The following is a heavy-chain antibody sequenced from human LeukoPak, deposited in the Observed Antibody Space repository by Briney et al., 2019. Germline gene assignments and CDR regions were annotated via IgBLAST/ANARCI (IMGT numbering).Heavy chain of an antibody. J-gene: IGHJ4*02. D-gene: IGHD5-24*01. Sequence: SETLSLTCTVSGGSISSGDYYWSWIRQPPGKGLEWIGYIYYSGSTYYNPSLKSRVTISVDTSKNQFSLKLSSVTAADTAVYYCAREGASGRWLQLNYWGQGTLVTVSS. CDR1: GGSISSGDYY. CDR2: IYYSGST. V-gene: IGHV4-30-4*01. CDR3: AREGASGRWLQLNY.